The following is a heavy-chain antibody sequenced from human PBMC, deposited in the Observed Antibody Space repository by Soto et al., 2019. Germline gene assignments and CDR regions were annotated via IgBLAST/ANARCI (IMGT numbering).Heavy chain of an antibody. D-gene: IGHD3-10*01. Sequence: GGSLRLSCAASGFTFSSYAMHWVRQAPGKGLEWVAVISYDGSNKYYADSVKGRFTISRDNSKNTLYLQMNSLRAEDTAVYYCARVSTVRSPKPYYGMDVWGQGTTVTVSS. CDR3: ARVSTVRSPKPYYGMDV. J-gene: IGHJ6*02. CDR2: ISYDGSNK. CDR1: GFTFSSYA. V-gene: IGHV3-30-3*01.